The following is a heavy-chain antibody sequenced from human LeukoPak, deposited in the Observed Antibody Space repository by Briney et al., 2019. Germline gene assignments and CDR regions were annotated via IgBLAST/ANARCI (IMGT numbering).Heavy chain of an antibody. V-gene: IGHV3-7*01. CDR1: VFIFTDFC. CDR2: IRQDGSEK. CDR3: ARDGTAPGLYFDL. Sequence: PGGSLRLSCEVSVFIFTDFCLNWLRQAPGKGPEWVASIRQDGSEKTYVDSVKGRFTISRDNTKNSLSLQLNGVRAEDTAVYYGARDGTAPGLYFDLWGQGTLVTVSS. J-gene: IGHJ4*01. D-gene: IGHD6-13*01.